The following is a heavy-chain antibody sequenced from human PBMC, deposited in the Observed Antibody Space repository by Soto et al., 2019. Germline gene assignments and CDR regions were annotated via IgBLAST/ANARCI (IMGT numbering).Heavy chain of an antibody. CDR2: ISYDGSNK. V-gene: IGHV3-30-3*01. CDR3: ARAIRKRIVGATALDY. Sequence: PGGSLRLSCAASGFTFRSYAMHWVRQAPGKGLEWVAVISYDGSNKYYADSVKGRFTISRDNSKNTLYLQMNSLSAEDTAVYYCARAIRKRIVGATALDYWGQGTLVTVSS. J-gene: IGHJ4*02. CDR1: GFTFRSYA. D-gene: IGHD1-26*01.